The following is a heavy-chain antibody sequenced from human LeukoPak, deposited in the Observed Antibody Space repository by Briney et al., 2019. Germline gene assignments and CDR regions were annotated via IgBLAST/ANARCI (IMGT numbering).Heavy chain of an antibody. Sequence: GGSLRLSCAASGFTFSSYSMNWVRQAPGKGLEWVSYISSSSSTIYYADSVKGRFTISRDDAKHSLYLQMNSLRDEDTAVYYCARVRFSGDREDYWGQGTLVAVSS. CDR1: GFTFSSYS. D-gene: IGHD3-10*01. J-gene: IGHJ4*02. CDR2: ISSSSSTI. V-gene: IGHV3-48*02. CDR3: ARVRFSGDREDY.